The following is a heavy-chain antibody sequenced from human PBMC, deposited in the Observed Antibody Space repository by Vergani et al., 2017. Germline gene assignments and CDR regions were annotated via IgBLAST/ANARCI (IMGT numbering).Heavy chain of an antibody. D-gene: IGHD5-24*01. CDR1: GYTFTSYY. CDR3: ARDREMATISHYYYXMDV. J-gene: IGHJ6*03. V-gene: IGHV1-46*01. Sequence: QVQLVQSGAEVKKPGASVKVSCKASGYTFTSYYMHWVRQAPGQGLEWMGIINPSGGSTSYAQKFQGRVTMTRDTSTSTVYMELSSLRSEDTAVYYCARDREMATISHYYYXMDVWGKGTTVTVSS. CDR2: INPSGGST.